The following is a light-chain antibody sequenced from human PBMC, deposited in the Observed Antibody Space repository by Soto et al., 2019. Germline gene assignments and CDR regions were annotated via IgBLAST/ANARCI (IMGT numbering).Light chain of an antibody. J-gene: IGKJ1*01. CDR3: QQYGSSPRT. CDR2: DAS. Sequence: EIVLTQSPATLSLSPGERATLSCRASQSVSSYLAWYQQKPGQAPRLLIYDASNRATGIPARFSGSGSGTEFTLTISSLQSEDFAVYYCQQYGSSPRTFGQGTK. CDR1: QSVSSY. V-gene: IGKV3-11*01.